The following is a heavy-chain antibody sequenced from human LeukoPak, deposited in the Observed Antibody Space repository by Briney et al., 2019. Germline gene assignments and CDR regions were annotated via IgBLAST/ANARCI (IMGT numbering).Heavy chain of an antibody. D-gene: IGHD3-3*01. V-gene: IGHV4-31*03. J-gene: IGHJ4*02. CDR2: IYYSGST. CDR1: GGSISSGGYY. CDR3: ARSQYYDFWSGYHKGPYFDY. Sequence: PSQTLSLTCTVSGGSISSGGYYWSWIRQHPGKGLEWIGYIYYSGSTYYNPSLKSRVTISVDTSKNQFSLKLSSVTAADTAVYYCARSQYYDFWSGYHKGPYFDYWGQGTLVTVSS.